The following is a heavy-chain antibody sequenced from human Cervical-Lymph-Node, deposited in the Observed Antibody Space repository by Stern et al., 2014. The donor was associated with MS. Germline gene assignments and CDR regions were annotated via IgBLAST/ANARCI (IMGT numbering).Heavy chain of an antibody. Sequence: VQLVESGAEVKKPGVSVKVSCKVSGYSLSEISMHWGRQAPGKGLERLGGFDTVNDETVDAQNFQGRLTITEDTTTDTAYKEHISLRSEDTAVYYCAGGGGTIDIWGQGTPVIVSS. J-gene: IGHJ3*02. V-gene: IGHV1-24*01. CDR2: FDTVNDET. CDR1: GYSLSEIS. D-gene: IGHD1-26*01. CDR3: AGGGGTIDI.